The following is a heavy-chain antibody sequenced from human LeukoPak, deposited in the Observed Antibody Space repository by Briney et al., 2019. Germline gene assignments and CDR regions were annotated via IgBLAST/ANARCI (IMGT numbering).Heavy chain of an antibody. V-gene: IGHV1-46*01. J-gene: IGHJ6*03. D-gene: IGHD3-22*01. CDR1: GYTFTSYY. CDR2: INPSGGST. CDR3: ASRGTYDSSGSYYYYYMDV. Sequence: ASVKVSCKASGYTFTSYYMHWVRQAPGQGLGWMGIINPSGGSTSYAQKFQGRVTMTRDMSTSTVYMELSSLRSEDTAVYYCASRGTYDSSGSYYYYYMDVWGKGTTVTVSS.